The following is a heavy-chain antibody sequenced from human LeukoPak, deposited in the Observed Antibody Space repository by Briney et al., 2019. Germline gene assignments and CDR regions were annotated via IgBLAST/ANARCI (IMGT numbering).Heavy chain of an antibody. CDR1: GSTFSSYA. V-gene: IGHV3-23*01. Sequence: PGGSLRLSCAASGSTFSSYAMSWVRQAPGKGLEWVSAISGSGGSTYYADSVKGRFTISRDNSKNTLYLQMNSLRAEDTAVYYCAKDLRITMVRGVIPDYWGQGTLVTVSS. J-gene: IGHJ4*02. D-gene: IGHD3-10*01. CDR3: AKDLRITMVRGVIPDY. CDR2: ISGSGGST.